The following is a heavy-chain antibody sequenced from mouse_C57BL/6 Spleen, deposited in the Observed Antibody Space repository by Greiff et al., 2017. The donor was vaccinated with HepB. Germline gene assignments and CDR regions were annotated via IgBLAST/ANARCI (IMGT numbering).Heavy chain of an antibody. D-gene: IGHD2-3*01. Sequence: QVQLQQSGPELVKPGASVKISCKASGYAFSSSWMNWVKQRPGKGLEWIGRIYPGDGDTNYNGKFKGKATLTADKSSSTAYMQLSSLTSEDSAVYFCAVSLYDGFAYWGQGTLVTVSA. CDR1: GYAFSSSW. CDR2: IYPGDGDT. CDR3: AVSLYDGFAY. J-gene: IGHJ3*01. V-gene: IGHV1-82*01.